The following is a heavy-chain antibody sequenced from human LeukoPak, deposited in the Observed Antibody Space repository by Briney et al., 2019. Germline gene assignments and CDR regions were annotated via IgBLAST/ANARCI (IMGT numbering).Heavy chain of an antibody. Sequence: PGGSLRLSCAASGFTFSSYAMSWVRQAPGKGLEWVSAISGSGGSTYYADSVKGRFTISRANAKNTLYLQMNSLRAEDTAVYYCAKDFPHYGGNPYYFDYWGQGTLVTVSS. V-gene: IGHV3-23*01. CDR2: ISGSGGST. D-gene: IGHD4-23*01. CDR1: GFTFSSYA. J-gene: IGHJ4*02. CDR3: AKDFPHYGGNPYYFDY.